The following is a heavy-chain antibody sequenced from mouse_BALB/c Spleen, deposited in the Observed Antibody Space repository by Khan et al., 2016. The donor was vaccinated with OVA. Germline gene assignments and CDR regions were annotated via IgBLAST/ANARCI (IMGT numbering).Heavy chain of an antibody. CDR1: GFSLTRHG. CDR2: IWAGGST. V-gene: IGHV2-9*02. Sequence: VQLQESGPGLVAPSQSLSITCTVSGFSLTRHGIHWVRQPPGKGLEWLGIIWAGGSTNYNSALMSRLSITKDSSKSQVFLKMNSLQTDDTAIYYCARNRGPDYFDYWGQGTTLTVSS. J-gene: IGHJ2*01. D-gene: IGHD3-3*01. CDR3: ARNRGPDYFDY.